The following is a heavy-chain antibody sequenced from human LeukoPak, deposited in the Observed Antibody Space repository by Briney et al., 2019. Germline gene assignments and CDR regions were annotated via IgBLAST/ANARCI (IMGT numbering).Heavy chain of an antibody. CDR3: ARDNCKGILTGRTSGAFDI. Sequence: ASVKVSCKASGYTFTGYYMHWVRQAPGQGLEWMGWINPNSGGTNYAQKFQGRVTMTRDTSISTAYMELSRLRSDDTAVYYCARDNCKGILTGRTSGAFDIWGQGTMVTVPS. D-gene: IGHD3-9*01. J-gene: IGHJ3*02. CDR1: GYTFTGYY. V-gene: IGHV1-2*02. CDR2: INPNSGGT.